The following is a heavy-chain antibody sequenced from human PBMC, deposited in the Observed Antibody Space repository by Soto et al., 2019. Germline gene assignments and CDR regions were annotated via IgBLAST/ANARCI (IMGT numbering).Heavy chain of an antibody. CDR2: IYYSGST. CDR1: GGSISSSSFY. Sequence: QLQLQESGPGLVKPSETLSITCTVSGGSISSSSFYWAWIRQPPGKGLEWIGSIYYSGSTYFSPSLKSRVTISVDTSKNQFSLKLNSVTASDTAVYYCARLPQYCSGGTCGVYWGQGTLVIVSS. J-gene: IGHJ4*02. V-gene: IGHV4-39*01. D-gene: IGHD2-15*01. CDR3: ARLPQYCSGGTCGVY.